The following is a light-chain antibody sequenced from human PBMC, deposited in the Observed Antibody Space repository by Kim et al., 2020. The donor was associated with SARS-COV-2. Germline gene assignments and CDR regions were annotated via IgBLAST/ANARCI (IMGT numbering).Light chain of an antibody. CDR2: LNSDGSH. J-gene: IGLJ2*01. V-gene: IGLV4-69*01. CDR3: QTWGTGIHVI. CDR1: SGHSSCA. Sequence: VKVTGTLTSGHSSCAIAWHQQQPEKGPRYLMKLNSDGSHSKGDGIPDRFSGASAGAERSLTISSLQSEDEADYYCQTWGTGIHVIFGGGTQLTVL.